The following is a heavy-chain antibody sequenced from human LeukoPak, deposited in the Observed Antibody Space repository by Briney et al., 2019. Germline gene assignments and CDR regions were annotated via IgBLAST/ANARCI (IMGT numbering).Heavy chain of an antibody. Sequence: GGSLRLSCAASGFTFSSYSMNWVRQAPRKGLEWVSSISSSSSYIYYADSVKGRFTISRDNAKNSLYLQMNSLRAEDTAVYYCARTGGVVVAAVNWFDPWGQGTLVTVSS. CDR2: ISSSSSYI. D-gene: IGHD2-15*01. CDR3: ARTGGVVVAAVNWFDP. CDR1: GFTFSSYS. V-gene: IGHV3-21*01. J-gene: IGHJ5*02.